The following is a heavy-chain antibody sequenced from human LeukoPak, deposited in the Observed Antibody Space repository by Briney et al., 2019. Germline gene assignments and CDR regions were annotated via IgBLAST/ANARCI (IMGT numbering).Heavy chain of an antibody. D-gene: IGHD3-22*01. CDR2: IWYDGSNI. V-gene: IGHV3-33*01. Sequence: GGSLSLSCASSGISFSSHGMHWVRQAPGKGLEWVAVIWYDGSNIYYADSVKGRFTISRDNSKNTLYLQMNSLRSEDTPLYYCARARNDYDSNGFSFLDYWGQGPLVTVSS. CDR3: ARARNDYDSNGFSFLDY. CDR1: GISFSSHG. J-gene: IGHJ4*02.